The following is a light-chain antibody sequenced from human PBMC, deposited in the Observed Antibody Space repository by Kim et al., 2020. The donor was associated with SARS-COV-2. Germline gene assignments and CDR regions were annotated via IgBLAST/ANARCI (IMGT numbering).Light chain of an antibody. CDR2: KDS. CDR3: YSAADNIGV. CDR1: VLAKKY. J-gene: IGLJ3*02. V-gene: IGLV3-27*01. Sequence: VSPGQTARITCSGDVLAKKYARWFQQKPGQAPVLVIYKDSERPSGIPERFSGSSSGTTVTLTISGAQVEDEADYYCYSAADNIGVFGGGTQLTVL.